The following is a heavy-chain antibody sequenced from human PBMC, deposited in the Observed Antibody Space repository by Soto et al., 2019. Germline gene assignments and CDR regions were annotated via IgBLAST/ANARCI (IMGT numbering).Heavy chain of an antibody. CDR2: MNPNSGNT. D-gene: IGHD6-13*01. Sequence: QVQLVQSGAEVKKPGASVKVSCKASGYTFTSYDINWVRQATGQGLEWMGWMNPNSGNTGYAQKFQGRVTMTRNTSISPANMNTSRPRSSDTAGYYSTRARAVAGSAYRCQGTLVTVPS. CDR1: GYTFTSYD. V-gene: IGHV1-8*01. J-gene: IGHJ4*02. CDR3: TRARAVAGSAY.